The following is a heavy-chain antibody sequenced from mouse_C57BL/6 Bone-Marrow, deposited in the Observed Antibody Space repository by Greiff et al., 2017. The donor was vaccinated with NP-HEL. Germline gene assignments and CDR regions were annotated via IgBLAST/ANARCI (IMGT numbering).Heavy chain of an antibody. CDR2: IYWDDDK. CDR3: ARPWYGYDAAWFAY. CDR1: GFSLSTSGMG. V-gene: IGHV8-12*01. J-gene: IGHJ3*01. D-gene: IGHD2-2*01. Sequence: QVTLKESGPGILQSSQTLSLTCSFSGFSLSTSGMGVSWIRQPSGKGLEWLAHIYWDDDKRYNPSLKSRLTISKDTSRNQVFLKITSVDTADTATYYCARPWYGYDAAWFAYWGQGTLVTVSA.